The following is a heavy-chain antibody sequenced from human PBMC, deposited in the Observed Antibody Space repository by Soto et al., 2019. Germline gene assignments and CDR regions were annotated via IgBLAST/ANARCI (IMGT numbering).Heavy chain of an antibody. D-gene: IGHD2-2*01. J-gene: IGHJ4*02. Sequence: ASVKVSCKASGYTFTGYYMHWVRQAPGQGLEWMGWINPNSGGTNYAQKFQGWVTMTRDTSISTAYMELSRLRSDDTAVYYCARDHSRGIPRYQGAYDYWGQGTLVTVSS. CDR1: GYTFTGYY. CDR3: ARDHSRGIPRYQGAYDY. CDR2: INPNSGGT. V-gene: IGHV1-2*04.